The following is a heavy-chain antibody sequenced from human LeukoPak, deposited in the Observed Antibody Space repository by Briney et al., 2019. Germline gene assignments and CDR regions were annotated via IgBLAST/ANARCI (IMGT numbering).Heavy chain of an antibody. CDR3: ARHNPKDGLWLPVDY. CDR1: GYSFTSYW. CDR2: IYPGDSDT. Sequence: GESLEISCKGSGYSFTSYWIGWVRQMPGKGLEWMEIIYPGDSDTRYSPSFQGQVTISADKSISTAYLQWSSLKASDTAMYYCARHNPKDGLWLPVDYWGQGTLVTVSS. J-gene: IGHJ4*02. D-gene: IGHD5-18*01. V-gene: IGHV5-51*01.